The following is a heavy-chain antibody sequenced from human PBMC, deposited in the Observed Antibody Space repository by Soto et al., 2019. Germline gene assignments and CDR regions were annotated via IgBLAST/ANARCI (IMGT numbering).Heavy chain of an antibody. D-gene: IGHD2-2*01. CDR2: IYYSGST. CDR1: GGSFSRGSYY. CDR3: AREIVVVPAAPGGFDP. V-gene: IGHV4-61*01. Sequence: SETLSLTGIVSGGSFSRGSYYWAWIRQPPGKGLEWIGYIYYSGSTNYNPSLKSRVTISVDTSKNQFSLKLSSVTAADTAVYYCAREIVVVPAAPGGFDPWGQGTLVTVSS. J-gene: IGHJ5*02.